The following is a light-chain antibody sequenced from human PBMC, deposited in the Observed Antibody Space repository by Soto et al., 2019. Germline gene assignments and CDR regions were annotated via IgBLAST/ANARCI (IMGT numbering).Light chain of an antibody. J-gene: IGLJ2*01. CDR3: SSYTSSSAVI. CDR1: SSDVGGYNF. CDR2: DVR. Sequence: QSALTQPASVSGSPGQSITISCTGTSSDVGGYNFVSWYQQHPGKAPKFIIYDVRNRPSGVSNSFSGSRSGNTASLTISGLQAEDESDYYCSSYTSSSAVIFVGGTKLTVL. V-gene: IGLV2-14*03.